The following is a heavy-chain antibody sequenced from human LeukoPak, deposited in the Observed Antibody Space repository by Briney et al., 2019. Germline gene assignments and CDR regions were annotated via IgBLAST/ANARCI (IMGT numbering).Heavy chain of an antibody. CDR2: INHSGST. J-gene: IGHJ4*02. CDR3: ARQSYTVEDY. CDR1: GGSFSGYY. D-gene: IGHD4-23*01. Sequence: SETLSLTCAVYGGSFSGYYWNWIRQPPGKGLEWIGEINHSGSTNYNPSLKSRVTISVDTSKNQFSLKLSSVTAADTAVYYCARQSYTVEDYWGQGTLVTVSS. V-gene: IGHV4-34*01.